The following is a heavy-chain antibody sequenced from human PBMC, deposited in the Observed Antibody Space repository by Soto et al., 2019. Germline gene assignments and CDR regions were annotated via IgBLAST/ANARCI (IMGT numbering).Heavy chain of an antibody. D-gene: IGHD6-19*01. CDR3: ARDRSIAVAAKLSNWFDP. CDR1: GDSVSSNSAA. CDR2: TYYRSKWYN. Sequence: PSQTLSLTCAISGDSVSSNSAAWNWIRQSPSRGLKWLGRTYYRSKWYNDYAVSVKSRITINPDTSENQFSLQLNSVTPEDTAVYYCARDRSIAVAAKLSNWFDPWGQRTLVTVSS. V-gene: IGHV6-1*01. J-gene: IGHJ5*02.